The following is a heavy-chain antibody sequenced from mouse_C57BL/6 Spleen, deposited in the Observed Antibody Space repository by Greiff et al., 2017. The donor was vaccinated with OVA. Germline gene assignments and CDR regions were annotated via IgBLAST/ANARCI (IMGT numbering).Heavy chain of an antibody. Sequence: VQLVESGAELAKPGASVKLSCKASGYTFTSYWMHWVKQRPGQGLEWIGYINPSSGYTKYNQKFKDKATLTADKSSSTAYMQLSSLTYEDSAVYYCARDYGSPYYAMDYWGQGTSVTVSS. D-gene: IGHD1-1*01. V-gene: IGHV1-7*01. CDR1: GYTFTSYW. CDR3: ARDYGSPYYAMDY. J-gene: IGHJ4*01. CDR2: INPSSGYT.